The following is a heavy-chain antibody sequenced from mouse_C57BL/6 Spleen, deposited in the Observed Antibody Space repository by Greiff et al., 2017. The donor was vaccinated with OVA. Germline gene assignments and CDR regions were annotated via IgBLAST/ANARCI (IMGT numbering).Heavy chain of an antibody. CDR3: ERDSSGYPAWFAY. Sequence: QVQLQQPGAELVKPGASVKMSCKASGYTFTSYWITWVKQRPGQGLEWIGDIYPGSGSTNYNEKFKSKATLTVDTSSSTAYMQLSSLTSEDSAVYYCERDSSGYPAWFAYWGQGTLVTVSA. V-gene: IGHV1-55*01. CDR1: GYTFTSYW. D-gene: IGHD3-2*02. J-gene: IGHJ3*01. CDR2: IYPGSGST.